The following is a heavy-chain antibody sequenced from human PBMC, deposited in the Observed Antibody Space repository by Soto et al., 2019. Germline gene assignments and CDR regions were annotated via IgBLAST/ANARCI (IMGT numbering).Heavy chain of an antibody. CDR1: GGSISSYY. J-gene: IGHJ5*01. CDR3: ARVTPSHGVVTNYLGQDWFNS. Sequence: SETLSLTCTVSGGSISSYYWSWIRQPPGKGLEWIGYIYYSGSTNYNPSLKSRVTISVDTSKNQFSLKLSSVTAADPAVYYCARVTPSHGVVTNYLGQDWFNSWGKGTLVAVSS. CDR2: IYYSGST. D-gene: IGHD3-3*01. V-gene: IGHV4-59*01.